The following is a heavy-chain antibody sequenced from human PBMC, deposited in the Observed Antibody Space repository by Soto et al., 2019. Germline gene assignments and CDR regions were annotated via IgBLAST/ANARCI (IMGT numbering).Heavy chain of an antibody. Sequence: ASVKVSCKASGYTFTSYAMHWVRQAPGQRLEWMGWINAANGNTKYSEKFQGRVTMTRDTSTSTVYMELSSLRSEDTAVYYCARYSSSWYIFDYWGQGTLVTVSS. D-gene: IGHD6-13*01. CDR2: INAANGNT. J-gene: IGHJ4*02. CDR1: GYTFTSYA. CDR3: ARYSSSWYIFDY. V-gene: IGHV1-3*01.